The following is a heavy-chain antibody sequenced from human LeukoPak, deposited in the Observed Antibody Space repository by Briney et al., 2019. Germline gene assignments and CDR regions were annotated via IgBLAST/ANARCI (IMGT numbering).Heavy chain of an antibody. CDR2: ISGSGGST. CDR1: GFTFSSYA. V-gene: IGHV3-23*01. Sequence: GGSLRLSCAASGFTFSSYAMSWVRQAPGKGLEWVSVISGSGGSTNYADSVKGRFTISRDNSKNTLYLQMNSLRAEDTAVYYCAKDRGRAVAGSEFDYWGQGTLVTVSS. D-gene: IGHD6-19*01. J-gene: IGHJ4*02. CDR3: AKDRGRAVAGSEFDY.